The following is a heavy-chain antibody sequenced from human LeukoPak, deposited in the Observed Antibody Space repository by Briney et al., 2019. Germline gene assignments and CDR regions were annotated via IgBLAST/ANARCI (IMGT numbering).Heavy chain of an antibody. CDR3: ARGGAVAGEFAD. Sequence: PSETLSLTCSVSLGSIDLYYYSWIRQFPGKGLEWIGYIYNTGTIKYNPSLKSRVTISEDTSKNQLSLTLTSVTAADTAVYYCARGGAVAGEFADWGQGTLVIVSS. D-gene: IGHD6-19*01. CDR2: IYNTGTI. J-gene: IGHJ4*02. V-gene: IGHV4-59*12. CDR1: LGSIDLYY.